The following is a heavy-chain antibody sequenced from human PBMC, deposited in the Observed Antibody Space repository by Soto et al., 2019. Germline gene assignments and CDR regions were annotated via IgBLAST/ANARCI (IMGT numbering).Heavy chain of an antibody. CDR3: ARLNAGTTYYYYGMDV. Sequence: SETLSLTCTVSGGSISGYYWSWIRQPPGKGLEWIGYMYNTGSTYYNPSLKSRVTISVDTSKNQFSLKLSSVTAADTALYYCARLNAGTTYYYYGMDVWGQGTTVTVSS. CDR2: MYNTGST. V-gene: IGHV4-4*08. J-gene: IGHJ6*02. CDR1: GGSISGYY. D-gene: IGHD1-7*01.